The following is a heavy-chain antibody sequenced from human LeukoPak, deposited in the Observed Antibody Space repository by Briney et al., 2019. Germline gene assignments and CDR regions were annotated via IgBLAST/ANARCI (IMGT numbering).Heavy chain of an antibody. D-gene: IGHD3-9*01. CDR3: ARDSYDILTGY. Sequence: GGSLRLSCAASGFTFSSYWMSWVRQAPGKGLEWVANIKQDGSEKYYVHSVKGRFTISRDNAKNSLYLQMNSLRAEGTAVYYCARDSYDILTGYWGQGTLVTVSS. V-gene: IGHV3-7*01. CDR1: GFTFSSYW. CDR2: IKQDGSEK. J-gene: IGHJ4*02.